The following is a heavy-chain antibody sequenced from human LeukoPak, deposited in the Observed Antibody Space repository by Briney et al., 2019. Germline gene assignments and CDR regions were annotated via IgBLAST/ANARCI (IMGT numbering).Heavy chain of an antibody. CDR2: INHSGST. J-gene: IGHJ4*02. V-gene: IGHV4-34*01. CDR3: ARLHGGFEDC. Sequence: SETLSLTCAVYGGSFSGYYWSWIRQPPGKGLEWIGEINHSGSTNYNPSLKSRVTISVDTSKNQFSLKLTSVTAADTAVYYCARLHGGFEDCWGQGTLVTVSS. CDR1: GGSFSGYY. D-gene: IGHD5-12*01.